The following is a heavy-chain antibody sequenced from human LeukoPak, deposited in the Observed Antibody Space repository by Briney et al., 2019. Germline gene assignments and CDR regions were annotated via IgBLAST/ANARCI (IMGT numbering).Heavy chain of an antibody. V-gene: IGHV1-46*01. CDR3: ARDFRLRLGELSPKSDY. J-gene: IGHJ4*02. Sequence: ASVKISCKASGYTFTNYYIHWVRQAPGQGLEWVGLINPNGGSTGYAQRFQGRVTVTRDTSISTAYMELSRLRSDDTAVYYCARDFRLRLGELSPKSDYWGQGTLVTVSS. CDR2: INPNGGST. CDR1: GYTFTNYY. D-gene: IGHD3-16*02.